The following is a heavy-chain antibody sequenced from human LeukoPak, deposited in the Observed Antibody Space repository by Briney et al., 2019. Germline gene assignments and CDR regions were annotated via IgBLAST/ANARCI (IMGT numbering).Heavy chain of an antibody. CDR1: GFAFSSCW. V-gene: IGHV3-74*01. J-gene: IGHJ4*02. CDR2: INGDGSST. D-gene: IGHD6-13*01. Sequence: GGSLRLSCAASGFAFSSCWMHWVRQAPGKGLVWVSRINGDGSSTGYADSVKGRLTISRDNANNMMYLQMDSLRAEDSATYYCVRGTTYSSTKADFWDQGTLVTVSS. CDR3: VRGTTYSSTKADF.